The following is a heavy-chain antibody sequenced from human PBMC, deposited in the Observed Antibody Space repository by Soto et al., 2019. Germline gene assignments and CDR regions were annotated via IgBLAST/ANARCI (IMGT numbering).Heavy chain of an antibody. CDR2: ISGYNGNT. D-gene: IGHD3-22*01. V-gene: IGHV1-18*01. Sequence: QVHLVQSGAEVKKPGASVKVSCKASGYTFTSLGITWVRQAPGQGLEWMGWISGYNGNTNYAKKAQGRVALTTDTSTNPGYMELGGLRSDDTAVYYCAASYFYYSSGYYSYFQHWGQGTLVTVSS. J-gene: IGHJ1*01. CDR3: AASYFYYSSGYYSYFQH. CDR1: GYTFTSLG.